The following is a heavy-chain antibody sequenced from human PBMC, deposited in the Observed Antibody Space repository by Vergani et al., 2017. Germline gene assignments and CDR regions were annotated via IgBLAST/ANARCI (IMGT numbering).Heavy chain of an antibody. Sequence: EVQLVESGGGLVKPGGSLRLSCAASGFSFSSFGFHWVRQAPGKGLEWVSSISSSSSYIYYADSVKGRFTISRDNAKNSLYLQMNSLRAEDTAVYYCARDLRSVLEWSSSFDIWGQGTMVTVSS. CDR1: GFSFSSFG. V-gene: IGHV3-21*01. CDR3: ARDLRSVLEWSSSFDI. J-gene: IGHJ3*02. D-gene: IGHD3-3*01. CDR2: ISSSSSYI.